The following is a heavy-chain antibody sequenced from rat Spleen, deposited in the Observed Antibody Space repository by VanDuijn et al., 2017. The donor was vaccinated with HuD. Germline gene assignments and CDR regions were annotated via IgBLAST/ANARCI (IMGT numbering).Heavy chain of an antibody. J-gene: IGHJ2*01. CDR3: ARDSYNNYGFDY. V-gene: IGHV2-30*01. D-gene: IGHD1-10*01. Sequence: QVQLKESGPGLVQPSQTLSLTCTVSGFSLSTYNVHWVRQPTGKGLEWMGIMWAGGRTDYNSALRSRLSISRDTSKSQVFLKMNSLQTEDTATYYCARDSYNNYGFDYWGQGVMVTVSS. CDR1: GFSLSTYN. CDR2: MWAGGRT.